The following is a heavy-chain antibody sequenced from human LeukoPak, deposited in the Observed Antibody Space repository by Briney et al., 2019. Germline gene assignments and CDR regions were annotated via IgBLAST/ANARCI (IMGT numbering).Heavy chain of an antibody. D-gene: IGHD3-22*01. CDR3: AKDQGDRSGYYLDY. Sequence: GGSLRLSCEASGFTSSSYAMSWVRQAPGQGLEWVSGIGGSSGRTCYADSVKGRFTISRDNSKNTLNLQMNTLRAEDTAVYYCAKDQGDRSGYYLDYWGQGTLVTVSS. CDR1: GFTSSSYA. V-gene: IGHV3-23*01. CDR2: IGGSSGRT. J-gene: IGHJ4*02.